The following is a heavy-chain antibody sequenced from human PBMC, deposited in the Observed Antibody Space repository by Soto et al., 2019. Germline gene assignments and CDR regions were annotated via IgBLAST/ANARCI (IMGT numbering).Heavy chain of an antibody. V-gene: IGHV3-21*01. CDR3: ARSPVGDAFNV. J-gene: IGHJ3*01. CDR1: GFTFSSYS. CDR2: ISSGSDYI. Sequence: EVQLVESGGGLVKPGGSLRLSCAASGFTFSSYSMNWVRQAPGKGLEWVSSISSGSDYIFYADSVKGRFTISRDNAKNSLLLQMNSLTAEDMAVFYCARSPVGDAFNVWGEGTVVTVSS.